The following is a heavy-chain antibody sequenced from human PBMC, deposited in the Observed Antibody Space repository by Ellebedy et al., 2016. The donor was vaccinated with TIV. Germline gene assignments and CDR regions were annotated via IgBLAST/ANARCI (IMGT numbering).Heavy chain of an antibody. D-gene: IGHD1-14*01. CDR2: IKQDGSVQ. Sequence: GESLKISCAASGFTLSTHWMSWVRRAPGKGLEWVASIKQDGSVQFYVNSVRGRFTISRDNSKTSTYLQMNSLRAEDTAVYYCARWAYVNSWYHLDYWGQGTLVTVSS. V-gene: IGHV3-7*01. CDR1: GFTLSTHW. J-gene: IGHJ4*02. CDR3: ARWAYVNSWYHLDY.